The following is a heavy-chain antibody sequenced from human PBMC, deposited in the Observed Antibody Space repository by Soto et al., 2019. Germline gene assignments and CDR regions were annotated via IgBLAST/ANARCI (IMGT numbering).Heavy chain of an antibody. CDR2: IYYSGST. CDR3: ARDLQKSYYYYGMDV. Sequence: LSLTCTVSGGSVSSGSYYWSWIRQPPGKGLEWIGYIYYSGSTNYSPSLKSRVTISVDTSKNQFSLKLSSVTAADTAVYYCARDLQKSYYYYGMDVWGQGTTVTVSS. J-gene: IGHJ6*02. V-gene: IGHV4-61*01. CDR1: GGSVSSGSYY.